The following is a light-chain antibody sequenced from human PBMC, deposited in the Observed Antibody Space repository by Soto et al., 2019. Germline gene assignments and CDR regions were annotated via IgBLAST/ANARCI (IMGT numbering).Light chain of an antibody. J-gene: IGKJ1*01. CDR3: QHYSLYSPWT. V-gene: IGKV1-5*01. CDR2: DAS. Sequence: DIQMTQSPSTLSASVGDRFTITFLASQSISSWLAWYQQKPGKVPKLLIHDASSLESGVPSRFSGSGSGTEFTLTISSLQPDDSATYYCQHYSLYSPWTFGQGTKVDIK. CDR1: QSISSW.